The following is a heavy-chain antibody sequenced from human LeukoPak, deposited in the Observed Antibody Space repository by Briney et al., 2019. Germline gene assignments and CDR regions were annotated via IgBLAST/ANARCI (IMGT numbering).Heavy chain of an antibody. D-gene: IGHD3-16*02. CDR3: ARGQSKRYYDYVWGSYRPHGLDY. V-gene: IGHV4-34*01. CDR1: GGSFSGYY. CDR2: INHSGST. J-gene: IGHJ4*02. Sequence: PSETLSLTCAVYGGSFSGYYWSWIRQPPGKGLEWLGEINHSGSTNYNPSLKSRVTISVDTSKNQFSLKLSSVTAADTAVYYCARGQSKRYYDYVWGSYRPHGLDYWGQGTLVTVSS.